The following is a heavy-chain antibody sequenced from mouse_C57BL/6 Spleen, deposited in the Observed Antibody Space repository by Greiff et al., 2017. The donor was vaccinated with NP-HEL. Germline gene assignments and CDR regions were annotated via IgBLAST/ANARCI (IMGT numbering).Heavy chain of an antibody. J-gene: IGHJ1*03. Sequence: EVKLMESGGGLVKPGGSLKLSCAASGFTFSDYGMHWVRQAPEKGLEWVAYISSGSSTIYYADTVKGRFTISRDNAKNTLFLQMTSLRSEDTAMYYCARDYGYGPRYFDVWGTGTTVTVSS. CDR1: GFTFSDYG. CDR3: ARDYGYGPRYFDV. V-gene: IGHV5-17*01. CDR2: ISSGSSTI. D-gene: IGHD2-2*01.